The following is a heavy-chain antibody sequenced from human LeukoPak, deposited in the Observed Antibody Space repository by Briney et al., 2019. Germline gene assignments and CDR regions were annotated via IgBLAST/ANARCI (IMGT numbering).Heavy chain of an antibody. Sequence: GESLKISCKGSGYSFINHWIGWMRQMPGTGLEWMGSIYPGDSDTRYSPSFQGQVTISADSSSNTAYLQWSSLKASDTAMYYCARQGMIPYWGQGTLVTVSS. V-gene: IGHV5-51*01. J-gene: IGHJ4*02. CDR3: ARQGMIPY. D-gene: IGHD3-16*01. CDR1: GYSFINHW. CDR2: IYPGDSDT.